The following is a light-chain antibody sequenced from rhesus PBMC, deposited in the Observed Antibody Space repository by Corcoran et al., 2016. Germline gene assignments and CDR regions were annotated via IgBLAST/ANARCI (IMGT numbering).Light chain of an antibody. CDR2: EVS. Sequence: QAALTQPRSVSGSPGQSVTISCTGTSSDIGGYKSVSWYQQHPGTAPKFMIYEVSKRPSGVSDRFSGSKSGNTSSLTISGLQSEDEPDYYGSSHAVTNAFIFGAGTRLTVL. CDR3: SSHAVTNAFI. V-gene: IGLV2-32*02. J-gene: IGLJ1*01. CDR1: SSDIGGYKS.